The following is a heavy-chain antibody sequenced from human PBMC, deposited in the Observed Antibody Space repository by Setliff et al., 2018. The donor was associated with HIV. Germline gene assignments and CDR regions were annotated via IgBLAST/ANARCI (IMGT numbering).Heavy chain of an antibody. Sequence: SETLSLTCTVSGGSISSQYWSWIRQPSGKGLEWIGSIYYRGSTNYNPSLKSRVTISVDTSKNQFSLKLTSVTAADTAVYYCARVGGRGGYDYVMYYFNYWGQGTLVTVSS. V-gene: IGHV4-59*11. CDR3: ARVGGRGGYDYVMYYFNY. CDR2: IYYRGST. J-gene: IGHJ4*02. CDR1: GGSISSQY. D-gene: IGHD5-12*01.